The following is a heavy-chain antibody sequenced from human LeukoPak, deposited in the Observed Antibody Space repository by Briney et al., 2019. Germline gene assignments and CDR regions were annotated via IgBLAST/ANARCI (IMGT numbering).Heavy chain of an antibody. CDR2: IYYTGGT. V-gene: IGHV4-39*07. J-gene: IGHJ4*02. CDR1: GDSISSRNSY. Sequence: PSETLSLTCTVSGDSISSRNSYWSWIRQPPGKGLEWIGSIYYTGGTYYNPSLKSRVTISVDTSKNQFSLKLSSVTAADTAVYYCARGIPGRPESYYDFWSGYLEGPYYFDYWGQGTLVTVSS. CDR3: ARGIPGRPESYYDFWSGYLEGPYYFDY. D-gene: IGHD3-3*01.